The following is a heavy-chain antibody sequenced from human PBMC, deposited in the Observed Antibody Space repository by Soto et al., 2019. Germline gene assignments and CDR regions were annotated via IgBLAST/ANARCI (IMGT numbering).Heavy chain of an antibody. CDR1: GDSISSYF. J-gene: IGHJ6*02. CDR3: ARKEYGDGLDV. V-gene: IGHV4-59*01. Sequence: SETLSLTCTVSGDSISSYFWSWIRQPPGKGLECIGYLSDSGSTDYTPSLNSRVTISVDTSKNQFSLQLSSVTAADTAVYYCARKEYGDGLDVWGQGTTVTVSS. CDR2: LSDSGST. D-gene: IGHD2-2*01.